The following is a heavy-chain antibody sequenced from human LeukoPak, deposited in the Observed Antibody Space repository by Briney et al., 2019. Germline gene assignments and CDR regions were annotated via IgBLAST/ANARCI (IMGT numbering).Heavy chain of an antibody. V-gene: IGHV4-59*01. Sequence: PSETLPLTCTVSDGSISSYYWSWIRQPPGKGLEWIGYIYYSGSTNYNPSLKSRVTISVDTSKNQLSLKLTSVTAADTAVYYCARAGSSWSFDYWGQGTLVTVSS. J-gene: IGHJ4*02. CDR3: ARAGSSWSFDY. CDR1: DGSISSYY. D-gene: IGHD6-13*01. CDR2: IYYSGST.